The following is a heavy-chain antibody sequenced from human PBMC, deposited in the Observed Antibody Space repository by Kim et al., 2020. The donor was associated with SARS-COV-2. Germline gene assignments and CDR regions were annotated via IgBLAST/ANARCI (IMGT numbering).Heavy chain of an antibody. CDR3: ARPISGSYWTCFDY. V-gene: IGHV3-30-3*01. Sequence: GGSLRLSCAASGFTFSSYAMHWVRQAPGKGLEWVAVISYDGSNKYYADSVKGRFTISRDNSKNTLYLQMNSLRAEDTAVYYCARPISGSYWTCFDYWGQG. CDR1: GFTFSSYA. CDR2: ISYDGSNK. J-gene: IGHJ4*02. D-gene: IGHD1-26*01.